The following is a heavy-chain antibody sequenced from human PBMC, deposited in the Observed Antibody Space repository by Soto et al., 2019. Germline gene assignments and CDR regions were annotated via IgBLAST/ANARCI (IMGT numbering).Heavy chain of an antibody. Sequence: QVQLVQSGAEVKKPGASVIVSCKASGYTFTSTWMHWVRQAPGQGLEWMGIINPNGGSTSYEEKFQGRITLPRDTSTATDYMALRILRSEDTAIYYWAGAQSHSETYWWLDPWGQGTLVTVSS. CDR2: INPNGGST. CDR1: GYTFTSTW. CDR3: AGAQSHSETYWWLDP. V-gene: IGHV1-46*01. J-gene: IGHJ5*02. D-gene: IGHD2-15*01.